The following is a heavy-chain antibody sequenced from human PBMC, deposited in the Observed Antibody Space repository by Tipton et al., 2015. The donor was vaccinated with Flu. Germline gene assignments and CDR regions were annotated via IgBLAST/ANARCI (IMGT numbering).Heavy chain of an antibody. V-gene: IGHV1-69*01. CDR2: FIPIFNTP. CDR1: GGTFYSYP. D-gene: IGHD6-6*01. Sequence: QSGAEVKKPGSSVKVSCKASGGTFYSYPINWVRQAPGQGLEWMGGFIPIFNTPNYAQKFQGRLTISADESATTGYMELSSLRSEDTAVYYCARAGLYSTSSFDYFYMDVWGKGTTVTVTS. J-gene: IGHJ6*03. CDR3: ARAGLYSTSSFDYFYMDV.